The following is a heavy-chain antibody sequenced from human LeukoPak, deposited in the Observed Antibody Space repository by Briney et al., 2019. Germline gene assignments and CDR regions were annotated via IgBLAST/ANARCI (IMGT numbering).Heavy chain of an antibody. CDR3: ARQGVVGATGFDF. V-gene: IGHV4-39*01. J-gene: IGHJ4*02. Sequence: SETLSLTCSVSGGSISELNYYWGWIRQPPGKGLEWIGNICYSGSTYNNPSLESRVVISVDTSRNQFSLKLTSVTATDTAVYYCARQGVVGATGFDFWGQGILVTVSS. D-gene: IGHD1-26*01. CDR2: ICYSGST. CDR1: GGSISELNYY.